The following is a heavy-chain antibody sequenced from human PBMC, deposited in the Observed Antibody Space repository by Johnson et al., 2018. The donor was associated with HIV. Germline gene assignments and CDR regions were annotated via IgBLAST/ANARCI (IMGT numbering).Heavy chain of an antibody. V-gene: IGHV3-30*04. CDR3: ARDKGIAARPDAFDI. CDR1: VFTFSSYA. CDR2: ISYDGSNK. J-gene: IGHJ3*02. D-gene: IGHD6-6*01. Sequence: QVYLVASGGGAVQPRRSLIFSSAAYVFTFSSYAMHWVRQAPGKGLEWVAVISYDGSNKYYADSVKGPFTISRDNSKNTLYLQMNSLRAEDTAVYYCARDKGIAARPDAFDIWGQGTMVTVSS.